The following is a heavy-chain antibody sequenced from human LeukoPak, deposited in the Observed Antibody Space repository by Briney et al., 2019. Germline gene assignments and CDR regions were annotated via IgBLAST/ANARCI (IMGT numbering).Heavy chain of an antibody. V-gene: IGHV3-9*01. CDR2: INWNGRNI. J-gene: IGHJ3*01. CDR3: AKGRTDGYTYDAFDD. CDR1: NFILDDYS. Sequence: GGSLRLSCSASNFILDDYSMHWVRQRPGKGLEWVAGINWNGRNIGYADSVRGRFTVFRDNAKDSLFLQMDGLRAEDTALYYCAKGRTDGYTYDAFDDWGQGTMVTVSS. D-gene: IGHD5-24*01.